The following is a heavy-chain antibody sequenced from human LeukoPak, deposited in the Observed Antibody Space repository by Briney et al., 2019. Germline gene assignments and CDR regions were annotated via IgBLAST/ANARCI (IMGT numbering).Heavy chain of an antibody. CDR1: GYTFTSYA. CDR2: INTNTGNP. CDR3: AKVELWFGDYYYYGMDV. V-gene: IGHV7-4-1*02. Sequence: ASVKVSCKASGYTFTSYAMNWARQAPGQGLEWMGWINTNTGNPTYAQGFTGRFVFSLDTSVSTAYLQISSLKAEDTAVYYCAKVELWFGDYYYYGMDVWGQGTTVTVSS. J-gene: IGHJ6*02. D-gene: IGHD3-10*01.